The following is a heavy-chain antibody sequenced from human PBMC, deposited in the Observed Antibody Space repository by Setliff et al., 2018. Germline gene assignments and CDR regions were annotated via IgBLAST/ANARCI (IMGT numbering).Heavy chain of an antibody. V-gene: IGHV3-11*01. CDR3: AKDLFILNTIVVMGGF. Sequence: GGSLRLSCAASGFTFSDYYMSWIRQAPGKGLEWVSYISFSGDNTYYADSLKGRFTISRDNSKNTLYLQMNSLRAEDTAVYYCAKDLFILNTIVVMGGFWGQGTLVTVSS. J-gene: IGHJ4*02. CDR2: ISFSGDNT. CDR1: GFTFSDYY. D-gene: IGHD2-21*01.